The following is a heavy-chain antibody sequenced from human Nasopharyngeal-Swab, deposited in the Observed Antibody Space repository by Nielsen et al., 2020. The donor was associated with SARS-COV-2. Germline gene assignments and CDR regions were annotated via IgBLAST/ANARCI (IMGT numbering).Heavy chain of an antibody. CDR3: AKVWGPTFGGVIVWPYYFDY. Sequence: GGFLRLSCAASGFTFSSYAMSWVRQAPGKGLEWVSAISGSGGSTYYADSVKGRFTISRDNSKNTLYLQMNSLRAEDTAVYYCAKVWGPTFGGVIVWPYYFDYWGQGTLVTVSS. CDR2: ISGSGGST. CDR1: GFTFSSYA. J-gene: IGHJ4*02. V-gene: IGHV3-23*01. D-gene: IGHD3-16*02.